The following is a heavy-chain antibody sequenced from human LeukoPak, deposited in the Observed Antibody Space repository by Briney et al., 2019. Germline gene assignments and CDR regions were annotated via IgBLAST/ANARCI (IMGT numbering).Heavy chain of an antibody. D-gene: IGHD5-12*01. CDR1: GFSLSTSGVG. CDR2: IYWNDDK. V-gene: IGHV2-5*01. CDR3: AHRFGATITNWFDP. Sequence: SGPTLVKPTQTLTLTCTFSGFSLSTSGVGVGWIRQPPGKALEWLALIYWNDDKRYSPSLKSRLTITKDTSKNQVVLTMTNMDPVDTATYYYAHRFGATITNWFDPWGQGTLVTVSS. J-gene: IGHJ5*02.